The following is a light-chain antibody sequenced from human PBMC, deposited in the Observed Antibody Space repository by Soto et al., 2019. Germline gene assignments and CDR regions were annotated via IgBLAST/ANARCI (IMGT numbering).Light chain of an antibody. Sequence: QLVLTQSPSASASLGASVKLTCTLSSGHSSYAIAWHQQQPEKGPRYLMKLNSDGSHSKGDGIPDRFSGSSSGAERSLTSSSLQSEDEADYYCQTWGTGPLVFGGGTKLTVL. CDR1: SGHSSYA. CDR3: QTWGTGPLV. CDR2: LNSDGSH. V-gene: IGLV4-69*01. J-gene: IGLJ3*02.